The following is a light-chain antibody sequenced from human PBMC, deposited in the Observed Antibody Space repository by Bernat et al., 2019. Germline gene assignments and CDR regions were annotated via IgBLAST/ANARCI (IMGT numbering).Light chain of an antibody. Sequence: DIVMTQTPLSLSVTTGQPASMSCKSSQSLLNSNGKTFLYWYLQKPGQSPQVLIHDVSNRFSGVPDRFSGSGSGTDFTLKISRVEADDVGVYYCMQSIELPVTFGQGTRLEIK. CDR1: QSLLNSNGKTF. CDR3: MQSIELPVT. CDR2: DVS. V-gene: IGKV2D-29*02. J-gene: IGKJ5*01.